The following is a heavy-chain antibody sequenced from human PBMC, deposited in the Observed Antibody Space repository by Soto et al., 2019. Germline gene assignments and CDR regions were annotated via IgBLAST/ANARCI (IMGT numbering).Heavy chain of an antibody. CDR3: ARGPLGADYYYYGMDV. CDR1: GGTFSSYA. J-gene: IGHJ6*02. V-gene: IGHV1-69*01. D-gene: IGHD3-3*01. CDR2: IIPIFGTA. Sequence: QVQLVQSGAEVKKPGSSVKVSCKASGGTFSSYAISWVRQAPGQGLEWMGGIIPIFGTANYAQNFQGRVTITADESTSTAYMELSSLRSEDTAVYYCARGPLGADYYYYGMDVWGQGTTVTVSS.